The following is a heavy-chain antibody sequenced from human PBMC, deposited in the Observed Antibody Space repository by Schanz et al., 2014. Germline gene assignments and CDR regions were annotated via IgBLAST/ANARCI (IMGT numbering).Heavy chain of an antibody. CDR3: ASERGYSYGYGAFDI. CDR2: ISYDEATK. Sequence: QMHLAESGGGVVQPERSLRLSCAASGAASGFTFSNYAMHWVRQSPGKGLEWVAVISYDEATKHYADSVKGRFTISRDNSKKTLYLQMNSLRAEDTALYYCASERGYSYGYGAFDIWGQGTMVTVSS. CDR1: GFTFSNYA. V-gene: IGHV3-30*04. D-gene: IGHD5-18*01. J-gene: IGHJ3*02.